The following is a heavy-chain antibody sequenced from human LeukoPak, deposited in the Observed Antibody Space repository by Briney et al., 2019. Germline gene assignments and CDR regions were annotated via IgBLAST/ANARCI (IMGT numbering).Heavy chain of an antibody. V-gene: IGHV3-23*01. CDR3: ARDDCSGGTCYYFDY. Sequence: GGSLILSFAASGFIYSSYGMSWVRQAPGKGLEWVSSISGSGGSTYYADSVKGRFTISRDNAKNSLYLQINSLSAEHTAVYFCARDDCSGGTCYYFDYWGQGTLVTVSS. J-gene: IGHJ4*02. D-gene: IGHD2-15*01. CDR2: ISGSGGST. CDR1: GFIYSSYG.